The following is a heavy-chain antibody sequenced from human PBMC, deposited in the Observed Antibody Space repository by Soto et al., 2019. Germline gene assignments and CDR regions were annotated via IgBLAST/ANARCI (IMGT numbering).Heavy chain of an antibody. V-gene: IGHV1-8*02. CDR1: GYTFTGYY. D-gene: IGHD3-10*01. Sequence: ASVKVSCKASGYTFTGYYMHWVRQAPGQGLEWMGWMNPNSGSTSYAQKFQGRVTMTRNTSISTAYMVLSSLRSEDTAVYYCARGGYGSGSYEDYWGQGTLVTVSS. CDR3: ARGGYGSGSYEDY. J-gene: IGHJ4*02. CDR2: MNPNSGST.